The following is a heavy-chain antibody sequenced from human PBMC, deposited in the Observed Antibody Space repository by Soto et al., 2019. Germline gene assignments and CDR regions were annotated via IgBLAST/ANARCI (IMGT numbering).Heavy chain of an antibody. CDR3: AKVVAASYSWFDP. J-gene: IGHJ5*02. CDR2: IYYSGST. V-gene: IGHV4-39*01. D-gene: IGHD2-15*01. Sequence: QLQLQESGPGLVKPSETLSLTCTVSGGSISSSSYYWGWIRQPPGKGLEWIGSIYYSGSTYYNPSLKSRVTISVDTSKNQFSLKLSSVTAADTAVYYCAKVVAASYSWFDPWGQGTLVTVSS. CDR1: GGSISSSSYY.